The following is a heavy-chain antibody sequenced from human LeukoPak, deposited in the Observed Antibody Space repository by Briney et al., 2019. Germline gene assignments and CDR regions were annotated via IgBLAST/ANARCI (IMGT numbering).Heavy chain of an antibody. CDR1: GFTFTNYN. D-gene: IGHD3-9*01. J-gene: IGHJ3*02. Sequence: GGSLRLSCAASGFTFTNYNMHWVRQTPGKGLQWVVAILYDGSKKYYADSVKGRFSVYRDNSDYTLYLQMNNLKTEDTALYSCANFDGDSQAFHIWGLGTMVTVSS. V-gene: IGHV3-30*18. CDR3: ANFDGDSQAFHI. CDR2: ILYDGSKK.